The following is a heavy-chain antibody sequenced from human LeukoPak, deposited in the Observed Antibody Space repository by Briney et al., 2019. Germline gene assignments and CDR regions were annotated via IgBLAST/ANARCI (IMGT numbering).Heavy chain of an antibody. CDR1: GGSFSGYY. CDR3: ASSPRAPHFYDSSGTRGGY. D-gene: IGHD3-22*01. CDR2: INHSEST. V-gene: IGHV4-34*01. Sequence: PSETLSLTCAVYGGSFSGYYWSWIRQPPGKGLEWIGEINHSESTNYNPSLKSRVTISVDTSKNQFSLKLSSVTAADTAVYYCASSPRAPHFYDSSGTRGGYWGQGTLVTVSS. J-gene: IGHJ4*02.